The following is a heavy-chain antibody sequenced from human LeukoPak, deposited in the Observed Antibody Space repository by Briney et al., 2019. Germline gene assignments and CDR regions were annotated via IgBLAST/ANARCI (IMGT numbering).Heavy chain of an antibody. V-gene: IGHV1-8*01. CDR1: GYTFTSYD. CDR2: MNPNSGNT. D-gene: IGHD2-15*01. Sequence: ASVKVSCKASGYTFTSYDINWVRQATGQGLEWMGWMNPNSGNTGYAQKFQGRVTMTRNTSLSTAYMELSSLRSEDTAVYYCARVYKLCSGGSCYPPGYWGQGTLVTVSS. CDR3: ARVYKLCSGGSCYPPGY. J-gene: IGHJ4*02.